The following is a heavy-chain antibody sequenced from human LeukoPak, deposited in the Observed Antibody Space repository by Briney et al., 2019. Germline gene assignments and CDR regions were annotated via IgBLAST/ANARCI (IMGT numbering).Heavy chain of an antibody. D-gene: IGHD2-8*02. J-gene: IGHJ4*02. Sequence: PGGSLRLSCAASGFTVSSNYMSWVRQAPGRGLEWVSVIYSGGSTYYADSVKGRFTISRDNSKNTLYLQMNSLRSEDTAVYYCARELTGGNRDYWGQGTLVTVSP. CDR2: IYSGGST. CDR3: ARELTGGNRDY. CDR1: GFTVSSNY. V-gene: IGHV3-53*05.